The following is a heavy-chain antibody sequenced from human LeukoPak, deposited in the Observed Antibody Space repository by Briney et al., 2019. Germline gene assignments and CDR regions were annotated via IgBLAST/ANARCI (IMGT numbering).Heavy chain of an antibody. Sequence: NPGGSLRLSCAASGFTFSDYYVSWIRQAPGKGLERVSYISSSGSTIYYADSVKGRFTISGDNAKNSLYLQMNSLRAEDTAVYYCARESRVAVAGFDYWGQGTLVTVSS. V-gene: IGHV3-11*01. J-gene: IGHJ4*02. CDR2: ISSSGSTI. CDR1: GFTFSDYY. CDR3: ARESRVAVAGFDY. D-gene: IGHD6-19*01.